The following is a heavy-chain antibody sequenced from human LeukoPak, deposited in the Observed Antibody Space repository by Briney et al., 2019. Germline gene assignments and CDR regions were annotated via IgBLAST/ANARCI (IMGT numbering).Heavy chain of an antibody. CDR1: GFTFSSYW. D-gene: IGHD2-21*01. Sequence: PGGSLRLSYAASGFTFSSYWMSWVRQAPGKGLEWVANIKQDGSEKYYVDSVKGRFTISRDNAKNSLYLQMNSLRAEDTAVYYCARDSCGGDCYSEYYYYYYYMDVWGKGTTVTVSS. CDR3: ARDSCGGDCYSEYYYYYYYMDV. V-gene: IGHV3-7*01. J-gene: IGHJ6*03. CDR2: IKQDGSEK.